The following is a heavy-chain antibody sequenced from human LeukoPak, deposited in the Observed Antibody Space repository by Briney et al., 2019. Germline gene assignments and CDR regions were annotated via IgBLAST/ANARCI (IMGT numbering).Heavy chain of an antibody. V-gene: IGHV4-39*01. Sequence: PSETLSLTCTVSGGSISSSSYYWGWIRQPPGKGLEWIGSIYYSGSTYYNPSLKSRVTISVDTSKNQFSLKLSSVTAADTAVYYCVLRTVTSYSEGDYWGQGTLVTVSS. CDR2: IYYSGST. J-gene: IGHJ4*02. CDR1: GGSISSSSYY. CDR3: VLRTVTSYSEGDY. D-gene: IGHD4-17*01.